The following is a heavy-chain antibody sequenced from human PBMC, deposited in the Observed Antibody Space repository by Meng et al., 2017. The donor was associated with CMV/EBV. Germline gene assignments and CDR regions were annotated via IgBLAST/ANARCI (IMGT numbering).Heavy chain of an antibody. D-gene: IGHD2-2*01. V-gene: IGHV3-48*04. CDR2: ISSSSSTI. J-gene: IGHJ2*01. CDR3: ARAVGETVVPAAASYFDL. CDR1: GFTFSSYS. Sequence: GGSLRLSCAASGFTFSSYSMNWVRQAPGKGLEWVSYISSSSSTIYYADSVKGRFTISRDNAKNSLYLQMNSLRAEDTAVYYCARAVGETVVPAAASYFDLWGHGTLVTVSS.